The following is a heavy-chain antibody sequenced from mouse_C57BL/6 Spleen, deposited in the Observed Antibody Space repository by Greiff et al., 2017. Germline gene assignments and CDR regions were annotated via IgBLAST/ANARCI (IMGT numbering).Heavy chain of an antibody. V-gene: IGHV1-15*01. J-gene: IGHJ4*01. Sequence: VQLQQSGAELVRPGASVTLSCKASGYTFTDYEMHWVKQTPVHGLEWIGAIDPETGGTAYNQKFKGKAILTADKSSSTAYMELRSLTSEDSAVYYGKEGDYYGSRKAYDMDYWGQGTSVTVSS. CDR3: KEGDYYGSRKAYDMDY. CDR2: IDPETGGT. D-gene: IGHD1-1*01. CDR1: GYTFTDYE.